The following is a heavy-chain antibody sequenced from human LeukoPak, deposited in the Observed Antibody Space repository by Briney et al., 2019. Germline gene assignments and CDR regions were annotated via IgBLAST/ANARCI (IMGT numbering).Heavy chain of an antibody. CDR3: AKDPDGSGSYPDY. D-gene: IGHD3-10*01. Sequence: SLRLSCAASGFTFDDYAMHWVRQAPGKGLEWVSGISWNSGSIGYADSVKGRFAISRDNAKNSLYLQMNSLRAEDTALYYCAKDPDGSGSYPDYWGQGTLVTVSS. CDR1: GFTFDDYA. V-gene: IGHV3-9*01. CDR2: ISWNSGSI. J-gene: IGHJ4*02.